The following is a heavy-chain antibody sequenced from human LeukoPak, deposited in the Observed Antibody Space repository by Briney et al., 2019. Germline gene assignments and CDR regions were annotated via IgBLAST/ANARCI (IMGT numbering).Heavy chain of an antibody. Sequence: GASVKVSCKASGYTFTGYYMHWVRQAPGRGLEWMGWINPNSGGTNYAQKFQGRVTMTRDTSISTAYMELSRLRSDDTAVYYCARGTRDRFLEWSRDYYMDVWGKGTTVTVSS. CDR1: GYTFTGYY. D-gene: IGHD3-3*01. J-gene: IGHJ6*03. CDR3: ARGTRDRFLEWSRDYYMDV. CDR2: INPNSGGT. V-gene: IGHV1-2*02.